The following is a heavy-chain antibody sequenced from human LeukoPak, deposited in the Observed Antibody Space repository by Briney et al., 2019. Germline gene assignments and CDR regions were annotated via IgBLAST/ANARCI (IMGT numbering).Heavy chain of an antibody. Sequence: PGGSLRLSCAASGFTFSSYEMNWVRQAPGKGLEWVSYISSGGNTIYYVDSVKGRFTISRDNAKNSLYLQMNSLRAEDTAVYYCAREGTAMVSFDYWGQGTLVTVSS. CDR1: GFTFSSYE. CDR3: AREGTAMVSFDY. V-gene: IGHV3-48*03. J-gene: IGHJ4*02. D-gene: IGHD5-18*01. CDR2: ISSGGNTI.